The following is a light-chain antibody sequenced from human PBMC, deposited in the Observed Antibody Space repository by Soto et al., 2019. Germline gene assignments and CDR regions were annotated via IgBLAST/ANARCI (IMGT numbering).Light chain of an antibody. J-gene: IGLJ2*01. CDR3: SSYASSSTRLV. CDR2: DVN. V-gene: IGLV2-14*03. Sequence: QSVLTQPASVSGSPGQSFTISCTGTSSDVGGYNYVSWYQHHPDKAPKLMIYDVNNRPSGVSNRFSGSKSGNTASLTISGLQAEDEAAYYCSSYASSSTRLVFGGGTQLTVL. CDR1: SSDVGGYNY.